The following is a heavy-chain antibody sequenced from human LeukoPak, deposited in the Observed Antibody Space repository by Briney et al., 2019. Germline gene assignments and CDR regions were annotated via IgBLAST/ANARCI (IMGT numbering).Heavy chain of an antibody. CDR2: ISAYNGNA. J-gene: IGHJ4*02. CDR3: ARVQFCSGGSCYSFDY. V-gene: IGHV1-18*01. CDR1: GYTFTSYG. Sequence: ASVKVSCKASGYTFTSYGISWERQAPGHGLEWMGWISAYNGNANYAQKLQGRVTMTTDTSTSTAYMELRSLRSDDTAVYYCARVQFCSGGSCYSFDYWGQGTLVTVSS. D-gene: IGHD2-15*01.